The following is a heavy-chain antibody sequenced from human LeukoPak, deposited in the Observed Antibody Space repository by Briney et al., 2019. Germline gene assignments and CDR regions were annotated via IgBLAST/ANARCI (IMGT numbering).Heavy chain of an antibody. Sequence: GRSLRLSCAASGFTFSSYGMSWVRQAPGKGLEWVSVIYSGGSTYYADSVKGRFAISRDNSKNTLYLQMNSLRAEDTAVYYCASPIAVAGNDAFDIWGQGTMVTVSS. CDR1: GFTFSSYG. CDR3: ASPIAVAGNDAFDI. V-gene: IGHV3-53*01. D-gene: IGHD6-19*01. CDR2: IYSGGST. J-gene: IGHJ3*02.